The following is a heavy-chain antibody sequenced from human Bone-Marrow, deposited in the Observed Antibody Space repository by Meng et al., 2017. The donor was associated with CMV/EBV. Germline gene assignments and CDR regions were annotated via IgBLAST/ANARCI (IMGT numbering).Heavy chain of an antibody. CDR1: GFTFSSYG. V-gene: IGHV3-30*02. D-gene: IGHD3-10*01. CDR2: IRYDGSNK. J-gene: IGHJ6*02. CDR3: AKDLGPGRPQLGDYYYGMDV. Sequence: GESLKIFCAASGFTFSSYGMHWVRQAPGKGLEWVAFIRYDGSNKYYADSVKGRFTISRDNSKNKLHLQMNSLRAEDTAVYYCAKDLGPGRPQLGDYYYGMDVWGQGTTVTVSS.